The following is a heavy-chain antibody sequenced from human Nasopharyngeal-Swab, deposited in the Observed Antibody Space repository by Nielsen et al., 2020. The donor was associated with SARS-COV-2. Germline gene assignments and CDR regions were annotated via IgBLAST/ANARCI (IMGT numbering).Heavy chain of an antibody. D-gene: IGHD6-13*01. V-gene: IGHV3-74*01. CDR2: INEDGSST. J-gene: IGHJ4*02. CDR3: TRAGSFRHDY. CDR1: GFTFSSYS. Sequence: GGSLRLSCTASGFTFSSYSMNWVRQAPGKGLEWVSRINEDGSSTSYADSLKGRFTISRDNAKKTLYLQMNSLSAEDTAVYYCTRAGSFRHDYWGQGTLVTVSS.